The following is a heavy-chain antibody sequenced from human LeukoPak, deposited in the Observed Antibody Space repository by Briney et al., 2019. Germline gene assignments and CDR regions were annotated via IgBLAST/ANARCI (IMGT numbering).Heavy chain of an antibody. CDR3: ARDRYGDGFAHFDY. D-gene: IGHD5-24*01. V-gene: IGHV1-2*04. CDR2: VIPSGGA. CDR1: GYTFTSYG. J-gene: IGHJ4*02. Sequence: EASVKVSCKASGYTFTSYGISWVRQAPGQGLEWMGWVIPSGGANYAQKFQGWVTMTRDTSTSTAYMDLSRLTPDDTAVYYCARDRYGDGFAHFDYWGQGTLVTVSS.